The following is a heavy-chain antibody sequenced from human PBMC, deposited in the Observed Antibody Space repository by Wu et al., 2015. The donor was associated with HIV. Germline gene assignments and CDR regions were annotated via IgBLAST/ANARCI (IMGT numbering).Heavy chain of an antibody. D-gene: IGHD3-3*01. Sequence: QVQLVQSGAEVKKPGSSVKVSCKASGGTFSSYAISWVRQAPGQGLEWMGGIIPIFGTTNFAQKFRGRVTITADESTSTAYMELSSLRSEDTAVYYCARDLRTTIFGVSERGDAFDIWGPRDNGHRLF. CDR2: IIPIFGTT. CDR1: GGTFSSYA. J-gene: IGHJ3*02. V-gene: IGHV1-69*12. CDR3: ARDLRTTIFGVSERGDAFDI.